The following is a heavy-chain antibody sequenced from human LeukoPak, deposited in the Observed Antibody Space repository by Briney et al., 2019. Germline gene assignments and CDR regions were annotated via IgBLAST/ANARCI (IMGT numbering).Heavy chain of an antibody. CDR2: IYSGGST. CDR1: GFTVSDNF. J-gene: IGHJ4*02. Sequence: GGSLRLSCAASGFTVSDNFMTWVRQAPGKGLEWVSLIYSGGSTYYADSVKGRFTISRDSSKNTLYLQMNSLRAEDTAVYYCATREGGWGQGALVTVSS. D-gene: IGHD3-16*01. CDR3: ATREGG. V-gene: IGHV3-66*01.